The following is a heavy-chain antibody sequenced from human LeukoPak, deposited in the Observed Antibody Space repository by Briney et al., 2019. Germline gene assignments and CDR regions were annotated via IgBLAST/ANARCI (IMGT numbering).Heavy chain of an antibody. V-gene: IGHV4-39*01. J-gene: IGHJ5*02. CDR2: IYYSGNT. CDR1: GDSISNSIYY. D-gene: IGHD1-1*01. Sequence: SETLSLTCSVSGDSISNSIYYWGWVRQPPGKGLEWIVSIYYSGNTYSNRSLKTQAPTSVNTPKNQSSLRLTSVGPADTPVYYCGGNWRPHSFDPWGHGTLVTVSP. CDR3: GGNWRPHSFDP.